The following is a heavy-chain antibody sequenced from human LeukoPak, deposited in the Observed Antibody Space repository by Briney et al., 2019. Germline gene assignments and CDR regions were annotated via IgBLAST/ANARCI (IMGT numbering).Heavy chain of an antibody. Sequence: GGSLRLSCAASGFTFNSYAMDWVRQAPGKGLEWVSYITSSGTTVYYAESVKGRFTISRDNAKNPLYLQMNSLRAEDTAVYYCARDQKPTYYDFWSGYSYYYYYGMDVWGQGTTVTVSS. D-gene: IGHD3-3*01. CDR1: GFTFNSYA. CDR2: ITSSGTTV. J-gene: IGHJ6*02. CDR3: ARDQKPTYYDFWSGYSYYYYYGMDV. V-gene: IGHV3-48*04.